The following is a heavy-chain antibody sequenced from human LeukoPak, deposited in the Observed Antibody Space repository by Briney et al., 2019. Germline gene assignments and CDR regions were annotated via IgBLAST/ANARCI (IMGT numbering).Heavy chain of an antibody. D-gene: IGHD6-19*01. CDR1: GFTFSSYW. CDR3: ARGQWLVWSPYYFDY. V-gene: IGHV3-7*01. J-gene: IGHJ4*02. Sequence: GGSLRLSCAASGFTFSSYWMSWVRQAPGKGLEWVANIKQDGSEKYYVDSVKGRFTISRDNAKNSLYLQMNSLRAEDTAVYYCARGQWLVWSPYYFDYWGQGTLVTVSS. CDR2: IKQDGSEK.